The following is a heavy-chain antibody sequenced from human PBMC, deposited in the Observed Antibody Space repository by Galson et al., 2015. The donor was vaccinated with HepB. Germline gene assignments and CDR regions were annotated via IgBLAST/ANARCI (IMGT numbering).Heavy chain of an antibody. Sequence: QSGAEVKKPGESVKISCKGSGYNFGTHWIGWVRQMPGKGLEWMGIIYPGDSHTRHSPSFQGQVTLSADRAINTAYLQWSSLKPSDTAVYYCARVMTTIRDAFDVWGQGTLVTVSS. CDR1: GYNFGTHW. D-gene: IGHD4-17*01. CDR2: IYPGDSHT. V-gene: IGHV5-51*03. J-gene: IGHJ3*01. CDR3: ARVMTTIRDAFDV.